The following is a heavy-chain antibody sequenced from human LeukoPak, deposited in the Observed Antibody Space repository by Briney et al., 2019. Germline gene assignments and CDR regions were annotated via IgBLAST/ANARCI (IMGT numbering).Heavy chain of an antibody. Sequence: SQTLSLTCAISGDSVSSNIAAWNWIRQSPSRGLEWLGRTYYRSKWYTDYAVSVKSRITINPDTSKNQFSLQLNSVTPEGTAVYYCARGDYGSGSYYQVVDYWGQGTLVTVSS. CDR1: GDSVSSNIAA. J-gene: IGHJ4*02. D-gene: IGHD3-10*01. CDR2: TYYRSKWYT. V-gene: IGHV6-1*01. CDR3: ARGDYGSGSYYQVVDY.